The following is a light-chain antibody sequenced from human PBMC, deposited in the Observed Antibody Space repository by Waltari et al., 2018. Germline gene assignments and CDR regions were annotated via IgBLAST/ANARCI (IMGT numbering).Light chain of an antibody. CDR3: HSFTDSNTFNFV. CDR1: THDVGRYNY. CDR2: EVS. V-gene: IGLV2-14*01. J-gene: IGLJ1*01. Sequence: QSALTQPASVSGSPGQSITISCTGTTHDVGRYNYVSWYQHLPGNAPNLIIFEVSPRPPGVSTRFSGSKSGSTASLTISGLRADDAGDYYCHSFTDSNTFNFVFGPGTTVIVL.